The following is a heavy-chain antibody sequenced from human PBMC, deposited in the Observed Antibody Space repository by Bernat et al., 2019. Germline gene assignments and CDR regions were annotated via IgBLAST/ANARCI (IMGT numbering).Heavy chain of an antibody. CDR2: ISGSGGST. D-gene: IGHD2-15*01. CDR1: GFTFSSYA. CDR3: ARAAWPATLWFDP. V-gene: IGHV3-23*01. J-gene: IGHJ5*02. Sequence: EVQLLESGGGLVQPGGSLRLSCAASGFTFSSYAMSWVRQAPGKGLEWVSAISGSGGSTYYADSVKGRFTISRDNAKNSLYLQMNSLRAEDTAVYYCARAAWPATLWFDPWGQGTLVTVSS.